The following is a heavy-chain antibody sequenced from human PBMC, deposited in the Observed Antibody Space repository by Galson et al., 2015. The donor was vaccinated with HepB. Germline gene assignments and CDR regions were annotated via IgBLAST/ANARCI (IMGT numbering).Heavy chain of an antibody. CDR2: TYYRSKWYN. D-gene: IGHD7-27*01. J-gene: IGHJ4*02. CDR3: AREAPTGDGGVFDY. Sequence: CAISGDSVSSNSAAWNWIRQSPSRGLEWLGRTYYRSKWYNDYAVSVKSRITINPDTSKNQFSLQLNSVTPEDTAVYYCAREAPTGDGGVFDYWGQGTLVTVSS. V-gene: IGHV6-1*01. CDR1: GDSVSSNSAA.